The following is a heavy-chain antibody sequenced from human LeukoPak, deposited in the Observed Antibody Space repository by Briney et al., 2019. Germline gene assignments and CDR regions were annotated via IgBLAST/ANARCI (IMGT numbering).Heavy chain of an antibody. D-gene: IGHD6-13*01. CDR2: IDHIGTT. CDR3: ARHAGRLTAAGRRGRSFDI. J-gene: IGHJ3*02. V-gene: IGHV4-39*01. Sequence: PSETLSLTCTVSGDSISSNYYYWGWIRQPPGKGLEWIGSIDHIGTTNYNPSLKSRVTISVDTSKNQFSLKLSSVTAADTAVYYCARHAGRLTAAGRRGRSFDIWGQGTMVTVSS. CDR1: GDSISSNYYY.